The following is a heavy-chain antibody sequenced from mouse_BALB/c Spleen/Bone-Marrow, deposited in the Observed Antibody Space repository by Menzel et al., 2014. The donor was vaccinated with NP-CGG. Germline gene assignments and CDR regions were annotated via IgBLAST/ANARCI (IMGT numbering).Heavy chain of an antibody. V-gene: IGHV5-6-5*01. CDR1: GFTFSSYA. J-gene: IGHJ4*01. Sequence: EVMLVESGGGLVKPGGSLKLSCAASGFTFSSYAMSWVRQTPEKRLEWVASISSGGSTFYPDSVKGRFTISRENARNILYLQMSSLRSEDTAMYYCVYGNYSYYYAMEVWGQGTPVPVSS. CDR2: ISSGGST. CDR3: VYGNYSYYYAMEV. D-gene: IGHD2-1*01.